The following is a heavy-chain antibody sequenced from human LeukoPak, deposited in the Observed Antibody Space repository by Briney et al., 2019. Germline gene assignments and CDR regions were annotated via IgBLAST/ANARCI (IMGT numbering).Heavy chain of an antibody. CDR1: GSTFSSYG. V-gene: IGHV3-30*02. D-gene: IGHD2-2*01. CDR2: IRYDGSNK. CDR3: AKLYCSSTSCSGVY. J-gene: IGHJ4*02. Sequence: GGSLRLSCAASGSTFSSYGMHWVRQAPGKGLEWVAFIRYDGSNKYYADSVKGRFTISRDNSKNTLYLQMNSLRAEDTAVYYCAKLYCSSTSCSGVYWGQGTLVTVSS.